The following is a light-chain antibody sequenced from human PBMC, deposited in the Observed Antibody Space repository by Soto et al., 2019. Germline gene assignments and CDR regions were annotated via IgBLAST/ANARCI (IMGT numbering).Light chain of an antibody. J-gene: IGKJ1*01. CDR1: QSVSSSY. V-gene: IGKV3-20*01. CDR3: QQYATSRT. CDR2: GAS. Sequence: EIVLTQSPGTLSLSPGERATLSCRASQSVSSSYLAWYQQKPGQAPRLLIYGASHRATGISARFSGSGSGTDFTLTISRLEPEDFAVYYWQQYATSRTFGKGTTVELK.